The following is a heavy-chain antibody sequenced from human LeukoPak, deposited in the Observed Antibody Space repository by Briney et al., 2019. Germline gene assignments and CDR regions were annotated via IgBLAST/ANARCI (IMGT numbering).Heavy chain of an antibody. CDR2: INHSGST. D-gene: IGHD3-3*01. J-gene: IGHJ6*03. CDR1: GGSCSGYY. CDR3: ARELLFPYYYMDV. Sequence: SEPLSLTCAVDGGSCSGYYWSWIRQPPGKRLEWIGEINHSGSTNYNPSLKSRVTISVATSKNQFSLKLSSVTAADTAVYYCARELLFPYYYMDVWGKETTVTISS. V-gene: IGHV4-34*01.